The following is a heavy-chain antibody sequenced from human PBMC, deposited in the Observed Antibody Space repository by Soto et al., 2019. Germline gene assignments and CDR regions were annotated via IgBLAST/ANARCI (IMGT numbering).Heavy chain of an antibody. CDR1: GFTFSSYA. D-gene: IGHD5-18*01. J-gene: IGHJ4*02. CDR3: AKDPCFGYRYGYVDY. CDR2: ISGSGGST. V-gene: IGHV3-23*01. Sequence: PGGSLRLSCAASGFTFSSYAMRWVRQAPGKGLEWVSAISGSGGSTYYADSVKGRFTISRDNSKNTLYLQMNSLRAEDTAVYYCAKDPCFGYRYGYVDYWGQGTLVTVSS.